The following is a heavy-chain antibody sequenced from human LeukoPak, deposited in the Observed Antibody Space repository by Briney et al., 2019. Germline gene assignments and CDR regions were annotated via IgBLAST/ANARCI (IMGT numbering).Heavy chain of an antibody. CDR2: INHSGST. V-gene: IGHV4-34*01. Sequence: SETLSLTCAVYGGSFSGYYWSWIRQPPGKGLEWIGAINHSGSTNYNPSLKSRVTISVDTSKNQFSLKLSSVTAADTAVYYCARGRITMVRGGYYYMDVWGKGTTVTVSS. D-gene: IGHD3-10*01. CDR3: ARGRITMVRGGYYYMDV. J-gene: IGHJ6*03. CDR1: GGSFSGYY.